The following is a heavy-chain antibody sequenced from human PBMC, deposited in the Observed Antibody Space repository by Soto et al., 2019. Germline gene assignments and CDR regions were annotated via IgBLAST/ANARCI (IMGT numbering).Heavy chain of an antibody. V-gene: IGHV1-69*13. Sequence: VKVSCKTCGSAFGSYAISWVRQAPGQGLEWMGGIIPIFVKPNYAQKFQDRVTITADEATSTAYMELSSLRSEDTAVYYCAREEEQQLVNPEARYVMDVWGQGTTDTVSS. D-gene: IGHD6-13*01. CDR3: AREEEQQLVNPEARYVMDV. CDR1: GSAFGSYA. CDR2: IIPIFVKP. J-gene: IGHJ6*02.